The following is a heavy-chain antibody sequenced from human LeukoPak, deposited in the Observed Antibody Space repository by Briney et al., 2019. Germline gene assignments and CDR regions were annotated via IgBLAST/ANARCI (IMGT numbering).Heavy chain of an antibody. CDR2: VNPSGST. CDR1: GGSFSGYY. J-gene: IGHJ6*03. Sequence: KPSETLSLTCAVYGGSFSGYYWTWIRQTPEKGLEWIGEVNPSGSTNYNPSLKSRVTISVDTSKNQFSLELSSVTAADTAVYYCARGRQDVTMIVVVMTAVSYYLDVWGKGPRSPSP. CDR3: ARGRQDVTMIVVVMTAVSYYLDV. D-gene: IGHD3-22*01. V-gene: IGHV4-34*01.